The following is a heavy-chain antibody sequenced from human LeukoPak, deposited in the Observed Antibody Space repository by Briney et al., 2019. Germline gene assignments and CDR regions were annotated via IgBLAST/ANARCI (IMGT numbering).Heavy chain of an antibody. D-gene: IGHD3-22*01. Sequence: PSQTLSLTCSVSGGSITSGGFYWSWIRQPPGKGEELIGYIYHSWTTYYNPSLKSRVTISVDRSKNRFSLKLSSVTAGDTAVYYCARAPYDSSGYCDYWGQGNLVTVSS. V-gene: IGHV4-30-2*01. CDR2: IYHSWTT. CDR1: GGSITSGGFY. J-gene: IGHJ4*02. CDR3: ARAPYDSSGYCDY.